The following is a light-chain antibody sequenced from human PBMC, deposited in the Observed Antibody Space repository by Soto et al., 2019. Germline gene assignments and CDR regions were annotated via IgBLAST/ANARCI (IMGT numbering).Light chain of an antibody. CDR3: QQYDYLPFS. J-gene: IGKJ3*01. Sequence: DIQMTQSPSSLSASVGDRVTITCQASQDISNYLNWYQQKPGKAPKLLIYDASNLETGVPSRFSGSGSGTYFTFTISSLQPEDIATYYCQQYDYLPFSFGPGTKVDIK. CDR2: DAS. V-gene: IGKV1-33*01. CDR1: QDISNY.